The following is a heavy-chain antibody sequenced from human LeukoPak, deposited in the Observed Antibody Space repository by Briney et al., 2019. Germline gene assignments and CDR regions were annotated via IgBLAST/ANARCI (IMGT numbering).Heavy chain of an antibody. V-gene: IGHV4-4*09. CDR3: ARLVTKVANFDY. CDR1: GGSISSYY. J-gene: IGHJ4*02. D-gene: IGHD3-16*02. Sequence: SETLSLTCTVSGGSISSYYWSWIRQPPGKGLEWIGYIYTSGSTNYNPSLKSRVTISVDTSKNQFSLKLSSVTAADTAVYYCARLVTKVANFDYWGQGTLVTVSS. CDR2: IYTSGST.